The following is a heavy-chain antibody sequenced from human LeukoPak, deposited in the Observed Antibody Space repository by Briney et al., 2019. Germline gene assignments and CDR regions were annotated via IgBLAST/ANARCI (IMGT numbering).Heavy chain of an antibody. CDR1: GFTFSSYS. CDR2: ISSSSSYI. Sequence: GGSLRLSCAASGFTFSSYSMNWVRQAPGKGLEWASSISSSSSYIYYADSVKGRFTTSRDNAKNSLYLQMNSLRAEDTAVYYCARVSLLRYFDWSPVPFDYWGQGTLVTVSS. V-gene: IGHV3-21*01. D-gene: IGHD3-9*01. CDR3: ARVSLLRYFDWSPVPFDY. J-gene: IGHJ4*02.